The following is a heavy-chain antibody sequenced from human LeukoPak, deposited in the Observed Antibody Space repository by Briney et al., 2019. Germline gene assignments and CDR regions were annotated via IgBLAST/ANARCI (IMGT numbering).Heavy chain of an antibody. CDR3: ARESGSTDFWSGLGAFDI. J-gene: IGHJ3*02. CDR1: GYTFTGYY. V-gene: IGHV1-2*02. Sequence: ASVKVSCKASGYTFTGYYMHWVRQAPGQGLEWMGWINPNSGGTNYAQKFQGRVTMTRDTSISTAYMELSRLRSDDTAVYYCARESGSTDFWSGLGAFDIWGQGTMVTVSS. D-gene: IGHD3-3*01. CDR2: INPNSGGT.